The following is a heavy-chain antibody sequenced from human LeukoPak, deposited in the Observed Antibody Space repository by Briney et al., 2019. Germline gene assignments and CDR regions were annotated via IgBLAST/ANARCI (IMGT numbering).Heavy chain of an antibody. D-gene: IGHD3-16*01. CDR2: TNPNSGDT. Sequence: ASVKVSCKASGYTFTSYDINWVRQAAGQGLEWMGWTNPNSGDTGYVEKFQGRVTMTRDTSITTAYVELSSLRSEDTAVYYCTRSGFGGGVHFDYWGQGTPVTVSS. CDR3: TRSGFGGGVHFDY. V-gene: IGHV1-8*01. J-gene: IGHJ4*02. CDR1: GYTFTSYD.